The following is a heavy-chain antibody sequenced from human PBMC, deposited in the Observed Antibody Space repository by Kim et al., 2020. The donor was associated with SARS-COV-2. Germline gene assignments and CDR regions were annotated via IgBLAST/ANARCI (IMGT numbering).Heavy chain of an antibody. V-gene: IGHV3-30*18. CDR2: ISYDGSNK. Sequence: GGSLRLSCAASGFTFSSYGMHWVRQAPGKGLEWVAVISYDGSNKYYADSVKGRFTISRDNSKNTLYLQMNSLRAEDTAVYYCAKDRAIYDYVWGSPFDYWGQGTLVTVSS. D-gene: IGHD3-16*01. CDR1: GFTFSSYG. CDR3: AKDRAIYDYVWGSPFDY. J-gene: IGHJ4*02.